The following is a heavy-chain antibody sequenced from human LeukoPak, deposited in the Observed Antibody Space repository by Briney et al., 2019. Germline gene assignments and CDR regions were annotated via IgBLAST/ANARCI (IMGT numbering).Heavy chain of an antibody. CDR1: GFPFNLYS. J-gene: IGHJ4*02. V-gene: IGHV3-30*04. Sequence: GGSLRLSCAASGFPFNLYSIHWVRQAPGEGLEWVALISDDGNNRNYADSVKGRFTVSRDSSKNALFLQMNSLRAEDTAVYYCARGGLGYFSSSTSFLLDFWGQGDLVIVSS. CDR3: ARGGLGYFSSSTSFLLDF. CDR2: ISDDGNNR. D-gene: IGHD2-2*01.